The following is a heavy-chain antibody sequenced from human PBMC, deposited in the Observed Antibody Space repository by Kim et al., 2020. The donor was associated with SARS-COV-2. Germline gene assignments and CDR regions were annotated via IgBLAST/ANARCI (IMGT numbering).Heavy chain of an antibody. D-gene: IGHD3-10*01. J-gene: IGHJ4*02. V-gene: IGHV6-1*01. CDR3: AKGRGWFGEFFDY. Sequence: YAVPVKSPITINPDTSTNQFSLQMNSVTPEDTAVYYCAKGRGWFGEFFDYWGQGTPVTVSS.